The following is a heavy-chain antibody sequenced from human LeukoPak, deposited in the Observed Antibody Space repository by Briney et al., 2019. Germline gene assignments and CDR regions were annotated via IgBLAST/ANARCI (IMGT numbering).Heavy chain of an antibody. J-gene: IGHJ4*02. CDR2: ISGSGGST. D-gene: IGHD2-2*01. Sequence: GGSLRLSCAASGFTFSSYAMSWVRQAPGKGLEWVSGISGSGGSTYYADSVKGRVTISRDNSKNTLYLQMNSLRAEDTAVYYCAHLGDIVVVRAQGTLITVSS. CDR3: AHLGDIVVV. CDR1: GFTFSSYA. V-gene: IGHV3-23*01.